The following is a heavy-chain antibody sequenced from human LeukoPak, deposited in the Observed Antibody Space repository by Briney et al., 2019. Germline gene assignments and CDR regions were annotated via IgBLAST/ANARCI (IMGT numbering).Heavy chain of an antibody. CDR2: INPNSGGT. CDR1: GYTFTGYY. CDR3: ARADESITIFEVVRYYFDY. D-gene: IGHD3-3*01. Sequence: GASVKVSCKASGYTFTGYYMHWVRQAPGQGLEWMGWINPNSGGTNYAQKFQGRVTMTTDTSTSTAYMELRSLRSDDTAVYYCARADESITIFEVVRYYFDYWGQGTLVTVSS. J-gene: IGHJ4*02. V-gene: IGHV1-2*02.